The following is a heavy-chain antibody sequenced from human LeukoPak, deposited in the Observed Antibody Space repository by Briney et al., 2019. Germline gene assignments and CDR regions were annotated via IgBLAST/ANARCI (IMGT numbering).Heavy chain of an antibody. D-gene: IGHD3-10*01. V-gene: IGHV3-15*01. CDR1: GLTFSDAW. CDR3: TTGAQAWF. Sequence: GGSLRLSCAASGLTFSDAWMNWVRQVPGKGLEWVGRISIKTDGGTTDYVAPVKGRFTIPRDDSKNTLYLQMNSLKSEDTAIYYCTTGAQAWFWGQGTLVTVSS. J-gene: IGHJ4*02. CDR2: ISIKTDGGTT.